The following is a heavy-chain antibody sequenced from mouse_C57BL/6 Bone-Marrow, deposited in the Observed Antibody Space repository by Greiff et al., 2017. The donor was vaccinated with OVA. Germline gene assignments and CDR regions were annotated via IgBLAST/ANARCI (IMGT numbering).Heavy chain of an antibody. CDR2: IYPRSGNT. V-gene: IGHV1-81*01. D-gene: IGHD1-1*01. J-gene: IGHJ2*01. Sequence: VKLVESGAELARPGASVKLSCKASGYTFTSYGISWVKQRTGQGLEWIGEIYPRSGNTYYNEKFKGKATLTADKSSSTAYMELRSLTSEDSAFYFCARRDGSSPFDYWGQGTTLTVSS. CDR1: GYTFTSYG. CDR3: ARRDGSSPFDY.